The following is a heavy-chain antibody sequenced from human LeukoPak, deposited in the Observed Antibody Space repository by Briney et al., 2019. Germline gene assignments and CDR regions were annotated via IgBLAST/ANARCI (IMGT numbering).Heavy chain of an antibody. D-gene: IGHD5-24*01. CDR1: GYTFTSHY. CDR2: IIPIFGTA. CDR3: ARQRQRDGYNRGIAFDI. J-gene: IGHJ3*02. V-gene: IGHV1-69*05. Sequence: SVKVSCKAYGYTFTSHYIHWVRQAPGQGLEWMGRIIPIFGTANYAQKFQGRVTITTDESTSTAYMELSSLRSEDTAVYYCARQRQRDGYNRGIAFDIWGQGTMVTVSS.